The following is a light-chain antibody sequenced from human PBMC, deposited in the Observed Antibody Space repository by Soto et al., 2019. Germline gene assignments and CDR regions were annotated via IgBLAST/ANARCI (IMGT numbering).Light chain of an antibody. CDR2: GAS. Sequence: EIVLTQSPGTLSLSPGERATLSCRASQSVSSSYLAWYQQKPGQAPRLLIYGASSRATGIPDRFSGSGSGTDFTLTISRLEPGDFAVYYCQQYGSSPRGTFGQGTKVDIK. V-gene: IGKV3-20*01. CDR1: QSVSSSY. J-gene: IGKJ1*01. CDR3: QQYGSSPRGT.